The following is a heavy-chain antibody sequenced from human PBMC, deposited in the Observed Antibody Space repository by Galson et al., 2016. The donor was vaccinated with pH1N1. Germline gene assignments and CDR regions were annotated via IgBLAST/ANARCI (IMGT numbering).Heavy chain of an antibody. Sequence: SLRLSCAASGFTFSGFYMDWVRQAPGKGLEWVGRITKRPEGYTTQDATSVKGRSIISRDDSKDLLYLQMNSLRVEDTAVYYCARLKWPGMGSDYWGQGTVVTVSS. CDR3: ARLKWPGMGSDY. D-gene: IGHD5-12*01. J-gene: IGHJ4*02. CDR2: ITKRPEGYTT. V-gene: IGHV3-72*01. CDR1: GFTFSGFY.